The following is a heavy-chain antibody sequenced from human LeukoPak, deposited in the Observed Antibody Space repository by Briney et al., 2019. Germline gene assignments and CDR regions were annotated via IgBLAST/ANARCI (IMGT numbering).Heavy chain of an antibody. V-gene: IGHV3-23*01. CDR2: ITGSDGTT. CDR1: GFTFSSYA. J-gene: IGHJ4*02. CDR3: AKRRFESSGYFDH. D-gene: IGHD3-22*01. Sequence: GGSLRLSCAASGFTFSSYAMGWVLQAPGKGLEWVSAITGSDGTTYYTNYADSVKGRFTISRDNSRNTVFLQMNSLRAEDTALYYCAKRRFESSGYFDHWGQGILVTVSS.